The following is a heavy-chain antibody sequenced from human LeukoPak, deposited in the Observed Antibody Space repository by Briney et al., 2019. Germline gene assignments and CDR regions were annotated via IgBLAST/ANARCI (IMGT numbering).Heavy chain of an antibody. Sequence: ASVKVSCKASGYTFTSYAMHWVRQAPGQRLEWMGWINPHSGGTDHAQKFQGRVTMTRDTSISTAYMALSRLRSDDTAVYYCARDMDSGPDFFDYWGLGTLVTVSS. D-gene: IGHD1-26*01. CDR2: INPHSGGT. V-gene: IGHV1-2*02. J-gene: IGHJ4*02. CDR1: GYTFTSYA. CDR3: ARDMDSGPDFFDY.